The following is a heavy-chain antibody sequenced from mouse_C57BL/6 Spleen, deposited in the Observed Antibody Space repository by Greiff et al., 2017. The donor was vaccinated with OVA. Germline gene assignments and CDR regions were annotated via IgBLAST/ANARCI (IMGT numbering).Heavy chain of an antibody. D-gene: IGHD1-1*01. CDR2: INPYNGDT. V-gene: IGHV1-20*01. J-gene: IGHJ2*01. CDR3: ARSPAKGYYGSSYSYFDY. CDR1: GYSFTGYF. Sequence: EVKLQQSGPELVKPGDSVKISCKASGYSFTGYFMNWVMQSHGKSLEWIGRINPYNGDTFYNQKFKGKATLTVDKSSSTAHMELRSLTSEDSAVYYCARSPAKGYYGSSYSYFDYWGQGTTLTVSS.